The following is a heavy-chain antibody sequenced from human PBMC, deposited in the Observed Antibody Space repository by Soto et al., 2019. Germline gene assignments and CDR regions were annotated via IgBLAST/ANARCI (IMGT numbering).Heavy chain of an antibody. CDR3: ARASVPYYYYYMDV. Sequence: GGSLRLSCAVSVFTFSSYSMNWVRQAPGKGLEWVSYISSSSNTIYYADSVKGRFTISRDNAKNSLYLQMNGLRGEDTAVYYCARASVPYYYYYMDVWGKETTITVSS. CDR1: VFTFSSYS. CDR2: ISSSSNTI. J-gene: IGHJ6*03. V-gene: IGHV3-48*01. D-gene: IGHD3-10*01.